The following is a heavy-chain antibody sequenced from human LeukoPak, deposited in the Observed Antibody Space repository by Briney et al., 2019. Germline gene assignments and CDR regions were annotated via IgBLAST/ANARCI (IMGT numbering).Heavy chain of an antibody. CDR1: GYTFTDYY. Sequence: GASVTVSCKASGYTFTDYYMHWVRQAPGQGLEWMGWINPNSGGTNYAQKFQGRVTMTRDTSISTAYMELSRLRSDDTAVYYCAREGGIAAPPTDYWGQGTLVTVSS. CDR3: AREGGIAAPPTDY. J-gene: IGHJ4*02. V-gene: IGHV1-2*02. CDR2: INPNSGGT. D-gene: IGHD6-13*01.